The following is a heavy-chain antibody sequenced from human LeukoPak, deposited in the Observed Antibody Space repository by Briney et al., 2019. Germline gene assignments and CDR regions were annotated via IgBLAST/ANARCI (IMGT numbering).Heavy chain of an antibody. CDR2: IYHTGST. D-gene: IGHD2-2*02. J-gene: IGHJ6*03. V-gene: IGHV4-38-2*02. CDR3: ASTYCSSTSCYNQALSKYYMDV. Sequence: PSETLSLTCTVSGYSISSGYYWGWIRQPPGKGLEWIGSIYHTGSTYYNPSLKSRVTISVDTSKNQFSLKLSSVTAADTAVYYCASTYCSSTSCYNQALSKYYMDVWGKGTTVTVSS. CDR1: GYSISSGYY.